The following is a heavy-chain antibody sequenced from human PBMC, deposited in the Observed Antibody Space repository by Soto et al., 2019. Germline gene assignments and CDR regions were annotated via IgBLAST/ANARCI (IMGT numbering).Heavy chain of an antibody. CDR3: ARDGFQYDDGGYYEFDY. CDR1: GLLFDDYC. CDR2: INWNGGST. Sequence: AGGALRLSCAASGLLFDDYCMSWVRQGPEKGLEWVSGINWNGGSTVYADSVKGRFTISRDDAQNSLYLQMNSLRAEDTALYYCARDGFQYDDGGYYEFDYWGQGTMVTVSS. J-gene: IGHJ4*02. D-gene: IGHD3-22*01. V-gene: IGHV3-20*04.